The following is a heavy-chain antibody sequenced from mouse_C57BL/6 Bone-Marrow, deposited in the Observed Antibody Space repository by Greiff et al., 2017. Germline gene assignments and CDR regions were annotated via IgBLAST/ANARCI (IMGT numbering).Heavy chain of an antibody. CDR1: GYTFTSYW. Sequence: QVQLQQPGAELVKPGASVKLSCKASGYTFTSYWMHWVKQRPGQGLEWIGMIHPNSGSTNYNEKFKSKATLTVYKSSSTAYMQLSSLTSEDSAVYYSARRHGRSLYPMDYWGQGTSVTVSA. CDR3: ARRHGRSLYPMDY. V-gene: IGHV1-64*01. CDR2: IHPNSGST. J-gene: IGHJ4*01. D-gene: IGHD3-1*01.